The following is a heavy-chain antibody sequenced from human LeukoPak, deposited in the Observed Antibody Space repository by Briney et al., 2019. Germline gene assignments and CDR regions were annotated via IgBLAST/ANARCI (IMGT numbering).Heavy chain of an antibody. J-gene: IGHJ4*02. CDR2: ISSGSGTI. D-gene: IGHD6-25*01. V-gene: IGHV3-48*01. CDR1: GFTLSSYS. CDR3: ARGAARDYYFDY. Sequence: PGGSLRLSCVASGFTLSSYSMDWVRQAPGKGLEWISYISSGSGTIYYADSVKGRFTISRDNGKNSLYLQMNSLRAEDTAVYYCARGAARDYYFDYWGQGTLVTVSS.